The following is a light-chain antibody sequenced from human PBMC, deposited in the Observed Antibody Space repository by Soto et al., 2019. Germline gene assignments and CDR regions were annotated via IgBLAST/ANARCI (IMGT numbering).Light chain of an antibody. V-gene: IGKV1-6*01. Sequence: AIQMTQSPSSLSASVGDTVTITCRASQGIRNDLGWYQQKPGKAPKLLIFATSTLQNGVPSRFSGSGFGKDFTLTISALQPEDVATYYCLQDDTYPRTFGPGTKVDLK. CDR3: LQDDTYPRT. CDR1: QGIRND. J-gene: IGKJ3*01. CDR2: ATS.